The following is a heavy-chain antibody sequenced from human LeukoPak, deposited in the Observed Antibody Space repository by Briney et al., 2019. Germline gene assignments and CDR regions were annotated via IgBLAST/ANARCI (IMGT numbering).Heavy chain of an antibody. Sequence: GGFLRLSCAVSGFTVSDAWLSWVRQTPGKGLEWVGRIRSRSNGGTVDYAAPVKGRFSISRDDSKNTLILQMNRLRSEDTAFYYCTTDPYCGDDCYQDYWGQGTLVTVSS. J-gene: IGHJ4*02. CDR2: IRSRSNGGTV. CDR1: GFTVSDAW. D-gene: IGHD2-21*02. CDR3: TTDPYCGDDCYQDY. V-gene: IGHV3-15*01.